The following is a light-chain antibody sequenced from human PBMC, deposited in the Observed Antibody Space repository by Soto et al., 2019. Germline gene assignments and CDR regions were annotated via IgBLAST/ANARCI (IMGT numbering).Light chain of an antibody. CDR1: SSDIGGHND. CDR2: GVS. CDR3: CSYTSNITPYV. V-gene: IGLV2-14*01. Sequence: QSALTQPASVSGSPGQSITISCTGTSSDIGGHNDVSWYQQHPGKAPKLLIYGVSNRPSGVSYRFTASKSGNTASLTISGLQAEDESDYYCCSYTSNITPYVFGTGTKLTVL. J-gene: IGLJ1*01.